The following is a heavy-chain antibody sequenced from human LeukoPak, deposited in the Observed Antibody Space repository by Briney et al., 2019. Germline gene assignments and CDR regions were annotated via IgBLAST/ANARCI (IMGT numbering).Heavy chain of an antibody. V-gene: IGHV4-31*03. J-gene: IGHJ4*02. CDR2: IYYSGST. CDR1: GGSISSGGYY. Sequence: SQTLSLTCTVSGGSISSGGYYWSWIRQHPGKGLEWIGYIYYSGSTYYNPSLKSRVTISVDTSKNQSSLKLSSVTAADTAVYYCARALPGIAAAGTLDYWGQGTLVTVSS. D-gene: IGHD6-13*01. CDR3: ARALPGIAAAGTLDY.